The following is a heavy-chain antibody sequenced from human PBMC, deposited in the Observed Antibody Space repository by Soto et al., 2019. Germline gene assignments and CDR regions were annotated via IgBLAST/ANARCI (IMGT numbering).Heavy chain of an antibody. CDR3: ARDSPPVDY. J-gene: IGHJ4*02. V-gene: IGHV1-3*01. CDR2: INAGNGNT. CDR1: GYTFTSYA. Sequence: GASVKVSCKASGYTFTSYAMHWVRQAPGQRLEWMGWINAGNGNTKYAQKLQGRVTMTTDTSTSTAHMELRSLRSDDTAVYYCARDSPPVDYWGQGTLVTVSS.